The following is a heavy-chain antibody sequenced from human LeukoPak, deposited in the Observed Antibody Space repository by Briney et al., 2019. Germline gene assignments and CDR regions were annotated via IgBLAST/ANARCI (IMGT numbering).Heavy chain of an antibody. D-gene: IGHD3-16*01. J-gene: IGHJ4*02. CDR2: IWYNGSNE. Sequence: PGGSLRLSCATSGFAFSSYGMHWVRQAPGKGLEGVALIWYNGSNEYYADSVKGRFTISRDNSKNTLYLQMNSLRAEDTAVYYCAKVFSPLGVRGLMVDYWGQGTLVTVSS. CDR1: GFAFSSYG. V-gene: IGHV3-30*02. CDR3: AKVFSPLGVRGLMVDY.